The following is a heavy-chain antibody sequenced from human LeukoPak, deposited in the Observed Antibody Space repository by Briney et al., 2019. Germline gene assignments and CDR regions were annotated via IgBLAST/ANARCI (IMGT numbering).Heavy chain of an antibody. CDR1: GDSVSSNSAA. J-gene: IGHJ4*02. Sequence: SQTPSLTCAISGDSVSSNSAAWNWIRQSPSRGLEWLGRTYYRSKWYNDYAVSVKSRITINPDTSKNQFSLQLNSVTPEDTAIYYCARGGIAAAGRVFDCWGQGTLVTVSS. D-gene: IGHD6-13*01. CDR2: TYYRSKWYN. V-gene: IGHV6-1*01. CDR3: ARGGIAAAGRVFDC.